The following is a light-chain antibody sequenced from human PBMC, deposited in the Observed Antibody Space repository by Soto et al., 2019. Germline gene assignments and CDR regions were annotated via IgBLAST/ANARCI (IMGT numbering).Light chain of an antibody. V-gene: IGKV1-9*01. J-gene: IGKJ4*01. CDR1: QGISSY. CDR3: QQLNSYPLP. Sequence: IQLTQSPSSLSASVGDRVTITCRASQGISSYLAWYQQKPGKAPKLLIYAASTLQSGVPSRFSGSGSGTDFTLTISSLQPEDFATYYCQQLNSYPLPFGGWTKVEIK. CDR2: AAS.